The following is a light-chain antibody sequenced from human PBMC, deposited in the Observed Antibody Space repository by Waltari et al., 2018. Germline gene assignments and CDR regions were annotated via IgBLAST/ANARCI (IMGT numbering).Light chain of an antibody. J-gene: IGLJ3*02. CDR1: SSDVGAYKL. CDR2: EDT. Sequence: QSALTQSASVSGSLGQSITISCTGSSSDVGAYKLVSWYQQHPGNAPKLMISEDTKRPSGVSNRFSGSKPGSTASLTVSGLQAEDEADYHCCSYAGESTWVFGGGTVLTVL. CDR3: CSYAGESTWV. V-gene: IGLV2-23*01.